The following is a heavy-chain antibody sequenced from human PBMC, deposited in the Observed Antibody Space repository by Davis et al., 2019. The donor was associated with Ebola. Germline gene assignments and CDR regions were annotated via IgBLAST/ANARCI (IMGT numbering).Heavy chain of an antibody. CDR2: IWSAGYNE. D-gene: IGHD1-7*01. J-gene: IGHJ4*02. Sequence: PGGSLRLSCTASGFTFSDYAMHWVRQAPGKGLEWVAVIWSAGYNEYYADSVKGRFTISRDNSKNTLYLQMNSLRAEDTAVYYCAKDGLELPFDYWGQGTLVTVSS. CDR3: AKDGLELPFDY. V-gene: IGHV3-30*02. CDR1: GFTFSDYA.